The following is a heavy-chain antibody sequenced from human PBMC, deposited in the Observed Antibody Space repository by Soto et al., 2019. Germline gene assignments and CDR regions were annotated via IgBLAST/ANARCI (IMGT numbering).Heavy chain of an antibody. CDR3: AREDQNWFDP. CDR1: GGSFSGYY. CDR2: INHSRST. J-gene: IGHJ5*02. V-gene: IGHV4-34*01. Sequence: PSETLSLTCAACGGSFSGYYWIWIRQPPGKGLEWIGEINHSRSTNYNPSLKSRVTISVDTYKNQFSLKLSSVTAADTAVYYCAREDQNWFDPWGQGTLVTVSS.